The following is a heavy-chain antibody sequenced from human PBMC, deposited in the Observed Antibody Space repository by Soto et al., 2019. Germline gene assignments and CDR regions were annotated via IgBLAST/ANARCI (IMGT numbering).Heavy chain of an antibody. Sequence: VSLRLSCVASGFTFGSYAMTWVRRAPGKGLEWVSTINDNGNLRYYAESVRGRFTISRDNSKNTLYLQLNNLRAEDSARYYCAKAFGDWYPFEKWGLGALVTVSS. CDR3: AKAFGDWYPFEK. D-gene: IGHD2-21*02. CDR1: GFTFGSYA. CDR2: INDNGNLR. V-gene: IGHV3-23*01. J-gene: IGHJ4*02.